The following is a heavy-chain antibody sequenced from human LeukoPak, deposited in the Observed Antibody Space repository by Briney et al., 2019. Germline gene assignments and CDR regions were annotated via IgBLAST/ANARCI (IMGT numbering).Heavy chain of an antibody. Sequence: GGSLRLSCAASGFTFSVFWMHWVRQAPGTGPVWVSRINPDGSTTSYADSVKGRFTISRDNAKNTLYLQISSLRAEDTAVYYCARDMWGTFDYWGQETLVTVSS. V-gene: IGHV3-74*01. J-gene: IGHJ4*02. CDR2: INPDGSTT. D-gene: IGHD7-27*01. CDR3: ARDMWGTFDY. CDR1: GFTFSVFW.